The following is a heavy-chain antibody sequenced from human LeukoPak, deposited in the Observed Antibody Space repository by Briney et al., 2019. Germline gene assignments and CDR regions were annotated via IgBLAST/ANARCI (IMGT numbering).Heavy chain of an antibody. J-gene: IGHJ6*03. CDR3: ARSYIGNSGRYYYYYMDV. D-gene: IGHD1-26*01. CDR1: DYSISSGYH. CDR2: ISRSGST. Sequence: SETLSLTCAVSDYSISSGYHWGWIRQPPEKGLEWIGSISRSGSTYYSPSLKGRVTMSVDSSKNEFSLNLSSVTAADTAVYYCARSYIGNSGRYYYYYMDVWGKGTTVTVSS. V-gene: IGHV4-38-2*01.